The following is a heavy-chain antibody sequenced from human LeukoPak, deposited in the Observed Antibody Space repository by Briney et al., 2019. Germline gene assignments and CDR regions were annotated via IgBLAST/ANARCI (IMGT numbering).Heavy chain of an antibody. V-gene: IGHV3-74*01. J-gene: IGHJ3*01. CDR3: AGGISATGGG. D-gene: IGHD6-13*01. Sequence: PGGSLSLSCADSGFTFSSYWLNWVRRAPGKGLVWVSRINSDGSITTYADSVKGRFTISRDNPKNTLYLQMNSLRAEDTAVYYCAGGISATGGGWGQGTMVTVSS. CDR2: INSDGSIT. CDR1: GFTFSSYW.